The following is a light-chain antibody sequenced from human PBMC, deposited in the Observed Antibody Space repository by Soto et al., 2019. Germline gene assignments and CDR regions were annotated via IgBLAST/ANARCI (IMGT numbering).Light chain of an antibody. V-gene: IGLV2-14*01. Sequence: QSALTQPASVSGSLGQSITMSCTGTSSDVGGYDYVSWYQQYPGKVPKVMIYEVSNRPSGVSDRFSGSKSGNTASLTISGLQPEDEADYYCASFTTISTGVFGGGTKLTVL. CDR1: SSDVGGYDY. J-gene: IGLJ3*02. CDR3: ASFTTISTGV. CDR2: EVS.